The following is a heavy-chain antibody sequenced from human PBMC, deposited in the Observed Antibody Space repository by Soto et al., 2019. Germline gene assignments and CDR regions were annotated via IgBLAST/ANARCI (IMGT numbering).Heavy chain of an antibody. CDR2: MNPNSGNT. J-gene: IGHJ6*02. Sequence: ASVKVSCEAAGYTFTSYDINWVRQATGQGLEWMGWMNPNSGNTGYEQKFQGRVTMTRNTSISTAYMEPSSLRSEDTAVYYCARGPDTSMVIFDPPYLTHVSGQGTMLTVS. CDR3: ARGPDTSMVIFDPPYLTHV. D-gene: IGHD5-18*01. V-gene: IGHV1-8*01. CDR1: GYTFTSYD.